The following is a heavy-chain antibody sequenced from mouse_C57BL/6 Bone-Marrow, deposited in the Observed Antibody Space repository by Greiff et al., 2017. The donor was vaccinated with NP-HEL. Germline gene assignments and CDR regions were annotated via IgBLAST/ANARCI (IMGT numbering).Heavy chain of an antibody. J-gene: IGHJ3*01. Sequence: EVQLVESEGGLVQPGSSMKLSCTASGFTFSDYYMAWVRQVPEKGLEWVANINYDGSSTYYLDSLKSRFIISRDNAKNILYLQMSSLKSEDTATYYCARGKAYYSNHLPAGFAYWGQGTLVTVSA. CDR2: INYDGSST. V-gene: IGHV5-16*01. CDR3: ARGKAYYSNHLPAGFAY. CDR1: GFTFSDYY. D-gene: IGHD2-5*01.